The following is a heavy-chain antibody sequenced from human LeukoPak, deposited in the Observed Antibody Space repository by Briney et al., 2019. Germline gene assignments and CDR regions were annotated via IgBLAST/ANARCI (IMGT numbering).Heavy chain of an antibody. Sequence: KPGGSLRLSCAASGFTVSSNYMSWVRQAPGKGLEWVSSISSSSSYIYYADSVKGRFTISRDNAKNSLYLQMNSLRAEDTAVYYCARDGSGYPFDYWGQGTLVTVSS. CDR3: ARDGSGYPFDY. J-gene: IGHJ4*02. CDR1: GFTVSSNY. V-gene: IGHV3-21*01. D-gene: IGHD3-3*01. CDR2: ISSSSSYI.